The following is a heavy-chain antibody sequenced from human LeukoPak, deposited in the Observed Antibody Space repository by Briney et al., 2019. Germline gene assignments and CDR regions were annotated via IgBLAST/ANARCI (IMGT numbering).Heavy chain of an antibody. Sequence: PSETLSLTCTVSGGSISSYYWTWIRQPPGKGLEWIVYVYYSGSTDYNPSLKSRVTISVDTSNKQFSLNLSSVTAADTAVYYCARRCSGPTCYTDAYDIWGQGTMVTVSS. CDR3: ARRCSGPTCYTDAYDI. J-gene: IGHJ3*02. D-gene: IGHD2-2*02. CDR1: GGSISSYY. CDR2: VYYSGST. V-gene: IGHV4-59*08.